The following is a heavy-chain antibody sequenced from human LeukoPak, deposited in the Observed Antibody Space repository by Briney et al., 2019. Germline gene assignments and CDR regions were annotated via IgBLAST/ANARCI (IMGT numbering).Heavy chain of an antibody. CDR3: ASAPFPWQHRTY. CDR1: GFTFSSYA. D-gene: IGHD6-13*01. CDR2: ISGSGGST. V-gene: IGHV3-23*01. Sequence: GGSLRLSCAASGFTFSSYAMSWVRQAPGKGLEWVSAISGSGGSTYDADSVKGRFTNSRDNSKNTLYLQRNSLRAEDTAVYYCASAPFPWQHRTYWGPGTLVTASS. J-gene: IGHJ4*01.